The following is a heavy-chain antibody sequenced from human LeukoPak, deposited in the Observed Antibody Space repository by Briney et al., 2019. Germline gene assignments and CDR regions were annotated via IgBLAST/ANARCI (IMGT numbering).Heavy chain of an antibody. J-gene: IGHJ4*02. V-gene: IGHV3-23*01. Sequence: TGGSLRLSCAGSGVSFSDYAMSWVRQAPGKGLEWVSGLSGRDGSTYYADSVKGRFTISRDSSKNTLYLQMNSLRAEDTAVYYCARRDYSDTSTYSPLFDSWGQGTLVTVSS. D-gene: IGHD3-22*01. CDR2: LSGRDGST. CDR3: ARRDYSDTSTYSPLFDS. CDR1: GVSFSDYA.